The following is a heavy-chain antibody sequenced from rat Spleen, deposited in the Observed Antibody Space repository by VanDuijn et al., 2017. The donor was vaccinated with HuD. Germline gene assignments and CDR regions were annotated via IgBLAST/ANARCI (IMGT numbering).Heavy chain of an antibody. V-gene: IGHV5-29*01. J-gene: IGHJ2*01. Sequence: EVQLVESDGGLVQPGRSLKLSCAASGFIFSDHYVAWVRQAPTKGLEWVATINYDGRSTFYRDSVRARFTISRDTAQNTLYLQMNSLRSEDTATYYCARHRYPSDYWGQGVMVTVSS. CDR3: ARHRYPSDY. CDR1: GFIFSDHY. CDR2: INYDGRST. D-gene: IGHD1-4*01.